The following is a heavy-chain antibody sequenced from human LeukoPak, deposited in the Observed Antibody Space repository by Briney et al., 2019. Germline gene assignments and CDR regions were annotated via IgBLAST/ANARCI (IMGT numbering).Heavy chain of an antibody. CDR3: ERDLLLAYFDY. CDR2: ISYDRSKK. Sequence: WVSLRRSSAASGFTFSNYYRSWIRQAPGNGREGVAVISYDRSKKYYADSVKGRFTISRDNSKNTLYLQLNSLRAEDTAVYYCERDLLLAYFDYWGKGTLVPVPS. CDR1: GFTFSNYY. J-gene: IGHJ4*02. D-gene: IGHD2-15*01. V-gene: IGHV3-30-3*01.